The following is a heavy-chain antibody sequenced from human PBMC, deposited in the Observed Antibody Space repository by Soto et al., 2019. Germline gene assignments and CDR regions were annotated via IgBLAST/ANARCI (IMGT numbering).Heavy chain of an antibody. CDR3: PRQTTVVTPDTYYYYYYGMDV. CDR1: GFTFSSYS. J-gene: IGHJ6*02. D-gene: IGHD4-17*01. Sequence: GGTLRLSCAASGFTFSSYSMNWVRQAPGKGLEWVSSISSSSSYIYYADSVKGRFTISRDNAKNSLYLQMNSLRAEDTAVYYCPRQTTVVTPDTYYYYYYGMDVWGQGTTVTVSS. CDR2: ISSSSSYI. V-gene: IGHV3-21*01.